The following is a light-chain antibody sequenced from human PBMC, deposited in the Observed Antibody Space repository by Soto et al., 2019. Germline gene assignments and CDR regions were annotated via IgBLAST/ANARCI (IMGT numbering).Light chain of an antibody. CDR3: AAWDDSLNGVV. Sequence: QSVLTQPPSASGTPGQRVTISCSGSSSNIGSNSVNWYQKFPATAPKLLIYSNNQRPSGVPDRFSGSKSGTSASLAISGLHSEDEADYYCAAWDDSLNGVVFGGGTQLTVL. CDR1: SSNIGSNS. V-gene: IGLV1-44*01. CDR2: SNN. J-gene: IGLJ3*02.